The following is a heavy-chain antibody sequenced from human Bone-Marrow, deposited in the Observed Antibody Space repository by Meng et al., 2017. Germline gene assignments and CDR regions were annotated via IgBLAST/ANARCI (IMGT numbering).Heavy chain of an antibody. Sequence: SETLSLTCTVSGGSTNSGDYYWGWIRQPPGKGLEWIGSVYYSGITYYNPSLQSRVTISVDTSKNQFSLKVTSVTAADTAVYYCVTGSTWYYFDYWGQGTLVTVSS. D-gene: IGHD6-13*01. V-gene: IGHV4-39*07. J-gene: IGHJ4*02. CDR2: VYYSGIT. CDR3: VTGSTWYYFDY. CDR1: GGSTNSGDYY.